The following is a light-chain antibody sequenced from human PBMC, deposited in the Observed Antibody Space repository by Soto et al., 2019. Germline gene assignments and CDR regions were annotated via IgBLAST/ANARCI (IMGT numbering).Light chain of an antibody. CDR1: QTISSG. CDR3: QHYNRYSEA. Sequence: DIQVTKSPSTLSGSVGDRVTITCRASQTISSGLAWYQQKPGKAPKRLIYKASTLKSGVPSRFSGSGSGTEFTLTISSRQPEDFATYDCQHYNRYSEAFGQGTKVDIK. J-gene: IGKJ1*01. V-gene: IGKV1-5*03. CDR2: KAS.